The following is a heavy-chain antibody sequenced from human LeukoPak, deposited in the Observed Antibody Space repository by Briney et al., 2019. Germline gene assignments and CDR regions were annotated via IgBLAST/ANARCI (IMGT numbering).Heavy chain of an antibody. J-gene: IGHJ4*02. V-gene: IGHV1-2*02. CDR3: ARSGRYYDFWSGYYFDY. CDR1: GYTFTSYD. CDR2: INPNSGGT. D-gene: IGHD3-3*01. Sequence: ASVKVSCKASGYTFTSYDINWVRQATGQGLEWMGWINPNSGGTNYAQKFQGRVTMTRDTSISTAYMELSRLRSDDTAVYYCARSGRYYDFWSGYYFDYWGQGTLVTVSS.